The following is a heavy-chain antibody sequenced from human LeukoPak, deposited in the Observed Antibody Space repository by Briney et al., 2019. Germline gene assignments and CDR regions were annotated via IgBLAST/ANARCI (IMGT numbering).Heavy chain of an antibody. CDR2: INSDGSIT. J-gene: IGHJ4*02. CDR1: GFSFSSYW. CDR3: ARDRVYCGSTSCYAYYFDY. D-gene: IGHD2-2*01. V-gene: IGHV3-74*01. Sequence: GGSLRLSCAASGFSFSSYWMHWVRQAPGKGLVWVSRINSDGSITTYADSVKGRLTISRDNAKNTLYLQMNSLRAEDTAVYYCARDRVYCGSTSCYAYYFDYWGQGTLVTVSS.